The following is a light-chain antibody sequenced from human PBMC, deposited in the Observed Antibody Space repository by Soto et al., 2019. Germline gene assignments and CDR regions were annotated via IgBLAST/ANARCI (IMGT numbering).Light chain of an antibody. CDR2: DAS. V-gene: IGKV3-11*01. CDR3: QQRSN. J-gene: IGKJ5*01. CDR1: QSVSSN. Sequence: DIVMTQSPATLSVSPGERATLSCRASQSVSSNLAWHQQKPGQAPRILMYDASNRATGIPARFSGSGSGTDFTLTISSLEPEDFAVYYCQQRSNFGQGTRLEIK.